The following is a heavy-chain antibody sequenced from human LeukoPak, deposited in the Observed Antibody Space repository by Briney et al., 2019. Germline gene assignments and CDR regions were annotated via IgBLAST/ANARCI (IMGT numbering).Heavy chain of an antibody. CDR2: IYYSGST. Sequence: PSETLSLTCTVSGGSLSSYYWSWIRQPPGKGLEWIGYIYYSGSTNYNPSLKSRVTISVDTSKNQFSLKLSSVTAADTAVYYCARYLSRSGKFDYWGQGTLVTVSS. D-gene: IGHD3-10*01. CDR1: GGSLSSYY. J-gene: IGHJ4*02. V-gene: IGHV4-59*01. CDR3: ARYLSRSGKFDY.